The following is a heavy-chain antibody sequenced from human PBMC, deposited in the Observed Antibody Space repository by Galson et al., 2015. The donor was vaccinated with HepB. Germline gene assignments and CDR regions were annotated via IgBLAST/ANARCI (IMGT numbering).Heavy chain of an antibody. D-gene: IGHD4-17*01. Sequence: SLRLSCAASGFTFNTYAMSWVRQAPGKGLEWVSSISGNGGSTYYADSVKGRFTISRDNSKNTLNLQMNSLRAEDTAIYYCAKDGYGESVDYFDYWGQGTLVTVSS. CDR1: GFTFNTYA. J-gene: IGHJ4*02. CDR3: AKDGYGESVDYFDY. V-gene: IGHV3-23*01. CDR2: ISGNGGST.